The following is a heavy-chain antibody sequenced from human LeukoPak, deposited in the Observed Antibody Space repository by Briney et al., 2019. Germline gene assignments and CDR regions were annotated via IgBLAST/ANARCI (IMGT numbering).Heavy chain of an antibody. CDR3: ARVAGTTVTTYYYFDY. J-gene: IGHJ4*02. CDR2: INSNSGGT. D-gene: IGHD4-17*01. V-gene: IGHV1-2*02. CDR1: GYTFTSYG. Sequence: ASVKVSCKTSGYTFTSYGISWVRQAPGQGLEWMGWINSNSGGTKYAQKFQGRVTMTRDTSISTAYMELSRLRSDDTAVYYCARVAGTTVTTYYYFDYWGQGTLVTVSS.